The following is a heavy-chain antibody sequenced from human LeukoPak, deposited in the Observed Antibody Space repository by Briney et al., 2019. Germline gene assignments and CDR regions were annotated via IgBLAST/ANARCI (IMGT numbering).Heavy chain of an antibody. V-gene: IGHV1-8*03. J-gene: IGHJ4*02. CDR3: ARGRAVGIAVASDY. D-gene: IGHD6-19*01. Sequence: ASVKVSCKASGYTFTSYDINWVRQATGQGLEWTGWMNPNSGNTGYAQKLQGRVTITRNTSISTAYMELSSLRSEDTAVYYCARGRAVGIAVASDYWGQGTLVTVSS. CDR1: GYTFTSYD. CDR2: MNPNSGNT.